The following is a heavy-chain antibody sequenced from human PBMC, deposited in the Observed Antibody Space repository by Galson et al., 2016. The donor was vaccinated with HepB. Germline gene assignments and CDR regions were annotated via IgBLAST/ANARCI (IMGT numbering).Heavy chain of an antibody. D-gene: IGHD2-2*01. CDR1: GFTFSSYA. CDR3: GRLDKGVVISWYYFSMDV. CDR2: IHQSGRT. J-gene: IGHJ6*03. Sequence: LRLSCAASGFTFSSYAMNWIRQPPGKGLEWIGEIHQSGRTNYNPSLKSRVSISIDTFKNQFSLKLSSVTAADTAVYYCGRLDKGVVISWYYFSMDVWGRGTTVTVSS. V-gene: IGHV4-34*01.